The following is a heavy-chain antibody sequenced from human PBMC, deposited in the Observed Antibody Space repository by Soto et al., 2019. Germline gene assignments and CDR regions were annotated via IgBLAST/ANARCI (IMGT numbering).Heavy chain of an antibody. CDR2: IYYSGST. D-gene: IGHD2-15*01. J-gene: IGHJ6*02. CDR3: ARGAYCSGGRCRDQTGLYYYYYYGMEV. V-gene: IGHV4-59*01. Sequence: SETLSLTCTVSGGSISSYYWSWIRQPPGKGLEWIGYIYYSGSTNYNPSLKSRVTISVDTSKNQFSLKLSSVTAADTAVYYCARGAYCSGGRCRDQTGLYYYYYYGMEVWGPGTTVNVSS. CDR1: GGSISSYY.